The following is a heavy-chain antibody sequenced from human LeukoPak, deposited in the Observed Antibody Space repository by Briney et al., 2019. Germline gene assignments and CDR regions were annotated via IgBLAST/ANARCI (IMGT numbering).Heavy chain of an antibody. CDR2: ISGSGGST. Sequence: GGSLRLSCAAAGVTFSSYAMSWVRQAPGKGLEWVSAISGSGGSTYYADSVKGRFTISRDNSKDTLYLQMNSLRAEDTAVYYCAKVRVRDYYGPGSPEYYFDYWGQGTLVTVSS. CDR3: AKVRVRDYYGPGSPEYYFDY. J-gene: IGHJ4*02. CDR1: GVTFSSYA. D-gene: IGHD3-10*01. V-gene: IGHV3-23*01.